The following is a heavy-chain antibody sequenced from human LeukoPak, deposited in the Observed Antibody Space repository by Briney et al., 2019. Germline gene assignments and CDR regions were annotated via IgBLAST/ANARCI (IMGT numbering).Heavy chain of an antibody. CDR1: GFTSSNYA. CDR3: ARDLVTSY. Sequence: GGSLRLSCAASGFTSSNYAMSWVRQAPGKGLEWVSAVSGSGGSTYYADSVKGRFTISRDNAKNSLYLQMNSLRAEDTAVYYCARDLVTSYWGQGTLVTVSS. V-gene: IGHV3-23*01. J-gene: IGHJ4*02. CDR2: VSGSGGST. D-gene: IGHD3-16*02.